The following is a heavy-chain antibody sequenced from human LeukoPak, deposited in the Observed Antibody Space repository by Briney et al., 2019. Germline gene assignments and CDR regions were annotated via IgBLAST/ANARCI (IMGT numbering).Heavy chain of an antibody. D-gene: IGHD3-3*01. CDR1: GFTFSSYA. CDR2: ISSNGGST. V-gene: IGHV3-64*01. CDR3: ARDTGDFWSGPTFDY. Sequence: PGGSLRLSCAASGFTFSSYAMHWVRQAPGKGLEYVSAISSNGGSTYYANSVKGRFTISRDNSKNTLYLRMGSLRAEDMAVYYCARDTGDFWSGPTFDYWGQGTLVTVSS. J-gene: IGHJ4*02.